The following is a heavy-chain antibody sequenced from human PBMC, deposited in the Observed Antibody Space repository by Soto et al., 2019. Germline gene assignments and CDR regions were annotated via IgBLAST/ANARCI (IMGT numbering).Heavy chain of an antibody. CDR3: TTDHRIFAVYDY. V-gene: IGHV3-15*01. Sequence: GGSLRLSCAASGFTFSNAWMSWVRQAPGKGLEWVGRIKSKTDGGTTDYAAPVKGRFTISRDDSKNTLYLQMNSLKTEDTAVYYCTTDHRIFAVYDYWGQGTLVTVSS. CDR2: IKSKTDGGTT. D-gene: IGHD2-15*01. CDR1: GFTFSNAW. J-gene: IGHJ4*02.